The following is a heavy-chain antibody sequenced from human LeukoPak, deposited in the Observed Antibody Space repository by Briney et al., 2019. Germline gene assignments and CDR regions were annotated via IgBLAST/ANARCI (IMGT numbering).Heavy chain of an antibody. D-gene: IGHD6-25*01. J-gene: IGHJ4*02. CDR1: GFTFSSHS. CDR3: APDLRGSASSLDD. CDR2: ISISSGSI. Sequence: GGSLRLSCAASGFTFSSHSMSWVRQAPGKGLEWVSSISISSGSIYYADSVKGRFTISRDNSKGTLYLQMNSLKAEDTAVYYCAPDLRGSASSLDDWGQGTLVTVSS. V-gene: IGHV3-23*01.